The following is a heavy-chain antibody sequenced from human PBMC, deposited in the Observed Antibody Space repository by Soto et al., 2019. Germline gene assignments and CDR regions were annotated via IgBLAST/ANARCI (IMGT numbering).Heavy chain of an antibody. V-gene: IGHV3-30*18. CDR1: GFTFSSYG. CDR2: ISYDGSNK. CDR3: AKDQVVITTNDYYYGMDV. Sequence: GGSLRLSCAASGFTFSSYGMHWVRQAPGKGLEWVAVISYDGSNKYYADSVKGRFTISRDNSKNTLYLQMNSLRAEDTAVYYCAKDQVVITTNDYYYGMDVWGQGTTVTVSS. D-gene: IGHD3-22*01. J-gene: IGHJ6*02.